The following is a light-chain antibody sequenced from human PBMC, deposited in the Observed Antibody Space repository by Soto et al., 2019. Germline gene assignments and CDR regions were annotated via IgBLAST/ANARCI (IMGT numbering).Light chain of an antibody. V-gene: IGLV1-47*01. J-gene: IGLJ2*01. CDR1: SSNIGSAY. CDR3: AAWDDSLTGLL. Sequence: QLVLTQPPSASGTPGQTVTISCSGSSSNIGSAYIYWYQHLPGTAPKLLIYRNNQRPSGVPDRFSASKSGTSASLAISGLRSEDDADYYCAAWDDSLTGLLIGGGTKVTVL. CDR2: RNN.